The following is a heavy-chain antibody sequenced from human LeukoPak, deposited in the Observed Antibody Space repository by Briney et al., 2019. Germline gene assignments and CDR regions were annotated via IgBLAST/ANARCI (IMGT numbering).Heavy chain of an antibody. Sequence: GGSLRLSCAASGFTFSSYWMHWVRQVPGKGLMWVSRIKTDGSSTSYADSVKGRFTISRDNAKNTLYLQMNSLRVEDTAVYYCARDFMYSITCAGCWGQGTLVTVSS. CDR2: IKTDGSST. CDR1: GFTFSSYW. J-gene: IGHJ4*02. CDR3: ARDFMYSITCAGC. V-gene: IGHV3-74*01. D-gene: IGHD6-13*01.